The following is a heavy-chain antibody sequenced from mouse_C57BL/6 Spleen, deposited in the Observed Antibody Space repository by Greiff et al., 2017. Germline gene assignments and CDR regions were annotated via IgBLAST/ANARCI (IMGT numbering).Heavy chain of an antibody. CDR3: TRVYYGYGAMDY. Sequence: VQLQQSGAELVRPGPPLRRSARPSATPFTDIEFPWWNKTLLLAWKWIGAIDPETGGTAYNQKCKGKAILTADKSSSTAYMELRSLTSEDSAVYYCTRVYYGYGAMDYWGQGTSVTVSS. J-gene: IGHJ4*01. V-gene: IGHV1-15*01. CDR2: IDPETGGT. CDR1: ATPFTDIE. D-gene: IGHD2-2*01.